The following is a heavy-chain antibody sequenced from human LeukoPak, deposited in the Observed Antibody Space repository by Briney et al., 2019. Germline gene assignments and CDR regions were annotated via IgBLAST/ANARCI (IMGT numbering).Heavy chain of an antibody. J-gene: IGHJ2*01. Sequence: PSETLSLTCSISADSISSYYWGWIRQIPQRGLELIGYGHFSGYADYNPSLKSRVNLSVDTTKKLISLRLTSVTAADTAVYYCARRGFFGSGNYYNPSSYFDVWGRGALVTVSS. CDR2: GHFSGYA. D-gene: IGHD3-10*01. CDR3: ARRGFFGSGNYYNPSSYFDV. CDR1: ADSISSYY. V-gene: IGHV4-59*12.